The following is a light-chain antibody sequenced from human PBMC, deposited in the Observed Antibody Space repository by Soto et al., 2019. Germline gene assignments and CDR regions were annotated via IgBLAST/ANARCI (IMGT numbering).Light chain of an antibody. J-gene: IGLJ2*01. CDR1: SSDVGGYNY. Sequence: QSALTQPPSASGSPGQSVTISCTGTSSDVGGYNYVSWYQQHPGKVPKLMIYEVTKRPSGVPDRFSGSKSGNTASLTVSGLQAEDEADDYCSSYSGSSIVVFGGGTQLTVL. V-gene: IGLV2-8*01. CDR2: EVT. CDR3: SSYSGSSIVV.